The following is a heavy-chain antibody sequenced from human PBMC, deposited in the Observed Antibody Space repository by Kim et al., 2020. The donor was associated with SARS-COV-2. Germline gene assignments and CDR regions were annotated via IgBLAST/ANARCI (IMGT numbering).Heavy chain of an antibody. CDR2: IQDYGNDK. J-gene: IGHJ6*02. V-gene: IGHV3-7*01. CDR1: GFTFSDYW. D-gene: IGHD3-3*01. CDR3: ARKILASNALNG. Sequence: GGSLRLSCAASGFTFSDYWMSWVRQTPGEGLEWVANIQDYGNDKYYVDSVKGRFTISRDNAKNSLYLQMNSLRAEDTAVYYCARKILASNALNGWGRGTTVTVSS.